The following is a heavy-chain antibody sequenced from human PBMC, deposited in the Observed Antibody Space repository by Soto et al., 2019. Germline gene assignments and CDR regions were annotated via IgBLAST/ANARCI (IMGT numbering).Heavy chain of an antibody. D-gene: IGHD6-19*01. V-gene: IGHV1-69*13. CDR3: ARGGVRRYSSGWYLDAFDI. CDR2: IIPIFGTA. J-gene: IGHJ3*02. Sequence: ASVKVSCKASGGTFSSYAISWVRQAPGQGLEWMGGIIPIFGTANYAQKFQGRVTITADESTSTAYMELSSLRSEDTAVYYCARGGVRRYSSGWYLDAFDIWGQGTMVTVSS. CDR1: GGTFSSYA.